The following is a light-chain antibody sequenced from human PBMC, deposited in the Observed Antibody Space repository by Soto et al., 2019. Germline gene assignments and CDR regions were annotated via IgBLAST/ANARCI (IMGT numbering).Light chain of an antibody. CDR3: SSYTGSSINTVV. CDR2: EVS. V-gene: IGLV2-14*01. CDR1: SSDVGKYSY. Sequence: QSALTQPASVSGSPGQSITISCTGTSSDVGKYSYVSWYQQHPAKAPKLMIFEVSNRPSAVSDRFSGSKSGNTASLTISGLQAEDEAEYYCSSYTGSSINTVVFGGGTKLSVL. J-gene: IGLJ2*01.